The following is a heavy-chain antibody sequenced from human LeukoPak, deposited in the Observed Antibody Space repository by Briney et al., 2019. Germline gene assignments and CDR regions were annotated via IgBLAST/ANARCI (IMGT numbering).Heavy chain of an antibody. CDR2: IYYSGST. Sequence: SETLSLTCTVSGGSISGYYWSWIRQPPGKGLEWIGFIYYSGSTNYNPSLKSRVTISVDTSKNQFSLKLSSVTAADTAVYYCAKTRGRIVGAHNDAFDIWGQGTMVTVSS. CDR3: AKTRGRIVGAHNDAFDI. D-gene: IGHD1-26*01. V-gene: IGHV4-59*08. J-gene: IGHJ3*02. CDR1: GGSISGYY.